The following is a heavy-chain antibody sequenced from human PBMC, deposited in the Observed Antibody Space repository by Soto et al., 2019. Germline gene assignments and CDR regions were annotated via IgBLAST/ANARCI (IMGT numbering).Heavy chain of an antibody. D-gene: IGHD3-22*01. CDR3: ARDQSSSCLPLWSRPEDYDSSGPPGVDY. CDR1: GFTFSSYS. Sequence: PGGSLRLSCAASGFTFSSYSMNWVRQAPGKGLEWVSSISSSSSYIYYADSVKGRFTISRDNAKNSLYLQMNSLRAEDTAVYYCARDQSSSCLPLWSRPEDYDSSGPPGVDYWGQGTLVTVSS. V-gene: IGHV3-21*01. J-gene: IGHJ4*02. CDR2: ISSSSSYI.